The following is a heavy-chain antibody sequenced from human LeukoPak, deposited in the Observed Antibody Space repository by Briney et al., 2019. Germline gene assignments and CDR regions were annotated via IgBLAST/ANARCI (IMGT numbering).Heavy chain of an antibody. D-gene: IGHD3-22*01. CDR2: IIPIFGTA. CDR1: GGTFSSYA. CDR3: LGYYDSSGYYYEPSGFDP. Sequence: SVKVSCKASGGTFSSYAISRVRQAPGQGLEWMGGIIPIFGTANYAQKFQGRVTITADESTSTAYMELSSLRSEDTAVYYCLGYYDSSGYYYEPSGFDPWGQGTLVTVSS. V-gene: IGHV1-69*13. J-gene: IGHJ5*02.